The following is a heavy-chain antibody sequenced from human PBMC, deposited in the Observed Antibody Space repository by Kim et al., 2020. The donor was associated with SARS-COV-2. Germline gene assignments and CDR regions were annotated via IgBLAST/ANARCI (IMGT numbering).Heavy chain of an antibody. CDR3: ARVKALSEAAPMDY. CDR1: GFTFSSYA. CDR2: ISYDGSNK. J-gene: IGHJ4*02. Sequence: GGSLRLSCAASGFTFSSYAMHWVRQAPGKGLEWVAAISYDGSNKYYADSVKGRFTISRDNSKNTLYLQMNSLRAEDTAVYYCARVKALSEAAPMDYWGQGTLVTVSS. D-gene: IGHD6-13*01. V-gene: IGHV3-30-3*01.